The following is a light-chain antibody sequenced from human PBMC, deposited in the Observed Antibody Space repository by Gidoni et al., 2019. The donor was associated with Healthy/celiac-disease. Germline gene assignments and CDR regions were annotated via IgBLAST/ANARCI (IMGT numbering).Light chain of an antibody. V-gene: IGLV2-14*01. J-gene: IGLJ2*01. Sequence: QSALTQPASVSGSPGQSITISCTGTSSDFGGYNYVSWYQQHPGKAPKLMIYEVSTRPSGVSNRFSGSKSGNTASLTISGLQAEDEADYYCSSYTSSSIVVFGGGTKLTVL. CDR3: SSYTSSSIVV. CDR1: SSDFGGYNY. CDR2: EVS.